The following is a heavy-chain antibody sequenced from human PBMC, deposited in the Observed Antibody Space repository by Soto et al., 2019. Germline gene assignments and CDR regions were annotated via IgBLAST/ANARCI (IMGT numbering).Heavy chain of an antibody. D-gene: IGHD4-17*01. CDR3: AKDYYGDYSFDY. CDR1: GFTFSSYG. CDR2: ISYDGSNK. Sequence: GGSLRLSCAAPGFTFSSYGMHWVRQAPGKGLEWVAVISYDGSNKYYADSVKGRFTISRDNSKNTLYLQMNSLRAEDTAVYYCAKDYYGDYSFDYWGQGTLVTVSS. V-gene: IGHV3-30*18. J-gene: IGHJ4*02.